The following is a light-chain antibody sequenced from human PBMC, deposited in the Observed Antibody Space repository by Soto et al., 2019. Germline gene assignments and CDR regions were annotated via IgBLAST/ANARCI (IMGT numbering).Light chain of an antibody. CDR3: QQSNNWPYT. J-gene: IGKJ2*01. CDR2: GAS. CDR1: QSVTDN. V-gene: IGKV3-15*01. Sequence: EIVMTQSPATLSVSPGERATLSCRASQSVTDNLAWYQQKPGQAPRLLIYGASTRATGIPARFSGSWSGTEFTLTISSLQSEDFALYYCQQSNNWPYTFGQGTKLEIK.